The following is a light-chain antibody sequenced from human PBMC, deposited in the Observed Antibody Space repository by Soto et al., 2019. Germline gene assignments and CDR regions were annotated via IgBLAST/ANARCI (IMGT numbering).Light chain of an antibody. Sequence: DIQLTQSPPSLSASEGDRVTITCQASHDIKNYLNWYQQKPGKAPKLLIYEAYNLDRGVPSRLSGSGPGTDFTFTIGSLQPEDGATSYCQQFDFLPPYTFGQGTRVEIK. V-gene: IGKV1-33*01. CDR1: HDIKNY. CDR3: QQFDFLPPYT. CDR2: EAY. J-gene: IGKJ2*01.